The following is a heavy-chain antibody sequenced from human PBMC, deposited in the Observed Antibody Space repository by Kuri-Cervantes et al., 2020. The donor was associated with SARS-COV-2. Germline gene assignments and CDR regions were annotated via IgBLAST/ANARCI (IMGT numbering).Heavy chain of an antibody. CDR2: ISGSGSYI. CDR3: VGELLDAFDI. CDR1: GFTFKTST. V-gene: IGHV3-21*01. Sequence: GESLKISCGASGFTFKTSTMNWVRQAPGKALQWISSISGSGSYIYYADSLRGRFTITSDNAKNSLYLQMNSLRAEDTAVYYCVGELLDAFDIWGQGTMVTVSS. D-gene: IGHD3-10*01. J-gene: IGHJ3*02.